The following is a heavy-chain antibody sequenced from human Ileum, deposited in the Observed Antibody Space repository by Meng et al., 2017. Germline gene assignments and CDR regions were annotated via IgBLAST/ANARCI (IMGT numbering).Heavy chain of an antibody. CDR2: ITSDGSHK. CDR1: GFNFNYYG. V-gene: IGHV3-30*03. Sequence: QVHLVESGGGVVQPGGSLRLSCAASGFNFNYYGMQWVRQAPGKGLEWVSIITSDGSHKYYGDSVKGRFTISRDNSQNTLYLQMNSLRPEDTAVYYCAQKGDFDNWGQGTLVTVSS. J-gene: IGHJ4*02. CDR3: AQKGDFDN.